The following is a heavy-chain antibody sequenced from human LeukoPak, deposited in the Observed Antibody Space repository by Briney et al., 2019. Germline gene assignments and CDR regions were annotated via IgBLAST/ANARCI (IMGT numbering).Heavy chain of an antibody. D-gene: IGHD3-22*01. CDR3: ARVLHKRNYDSTTYYGY. Sequence: GGSLRLSCADSEFTFSTYWMSWVRQAPGKGLEWVSYISSSSSTIYYADSVKGRFTISRDNARNSLYLQMNSLRAEDTAVYYCARVLHKRNYDSTTYYGYWGQGTLVTVSS. V-gene: IGHV3-48*01. CDR1: EFTFSTYW. CDR2: ISSSSSTI. J-gene: IGHJ4*02.